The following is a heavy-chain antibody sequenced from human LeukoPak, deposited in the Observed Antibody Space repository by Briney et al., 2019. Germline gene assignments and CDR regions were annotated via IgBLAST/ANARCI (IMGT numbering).Heavy chain of an antibody. CDR2: IYYSGST. CDR3: AREVPVSHSSGFHAFDI. CDR1: GDSISSGGYY. J-gene: IGHJ3*02. Sequence: PSQTLSLTCTVSGDSISSGGYYWSWIRQHPGKGLEWIGYIYYSGSTYYNPSLKSRVSISVDTSRNQFSLKLNSVTAADTAVYYCAREVPVSHSSGFHAFDIWGQGTMVTVSS. V-gene: IGHV4-31*03. D-gene: IGHD3-22*01.